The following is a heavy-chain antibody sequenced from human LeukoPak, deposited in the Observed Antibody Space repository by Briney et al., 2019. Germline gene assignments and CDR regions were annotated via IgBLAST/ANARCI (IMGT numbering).Heavy chain of an antibody. J-gene: IGHJ4*02. V-gene: IGHV3-23*01. CDR3: AEITMIRGFDY. CDR1: GFSFSSYG. D-gene: IGHD3-10*01. CDR2: ISSSGSST. Sequence: GGSLRLSCAASGFSFSSYGMSWVRQAPGKGLEWVSSISSSGSSTYYADSVKGRFTISRDNSKNTVYLQMNSLRAEDTAVYYCAEITMIRGFDYWGQGALVTVSS.